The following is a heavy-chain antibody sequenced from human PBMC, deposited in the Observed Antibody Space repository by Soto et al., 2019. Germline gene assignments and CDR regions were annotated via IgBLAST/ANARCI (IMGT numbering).Heavy chain of an antibody. CDR1: GRSISSVNYY. Sequence: SETLSLTCTVSGRSISSVNYYWSWIRQPPGKGLEWIGYIYYSGNTYYNPSLKSRVTISVDTSKNQFSLKLSSVTAADTAVYYCARSDGRYWGQGTLVTVSS. J-gene: IGHJ4*02. CDR3: ARSDGRY. V-gene: IGHV4-30-4*02. CDR2: IYYSGNT.